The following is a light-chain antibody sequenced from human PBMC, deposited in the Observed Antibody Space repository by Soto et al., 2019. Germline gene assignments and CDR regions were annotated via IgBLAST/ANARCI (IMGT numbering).Light chain of an antibody. CDR1: QTEHNDY. V-gene: IGKV3-20*01. J-gene: IGKJ1*01. CDR2: GPS. CDR3: QQYDSSPWT. Sequence: EHMLTQSPGTLSLSPEETATLSCRDCQTEHNDYLAWVEHRPGQAPRLVIYGPSTSATGIPDRFRGSGSGIDFTVTISTLEPEDFAVYFCQQYDSSPWTFGQMSKVAIK.